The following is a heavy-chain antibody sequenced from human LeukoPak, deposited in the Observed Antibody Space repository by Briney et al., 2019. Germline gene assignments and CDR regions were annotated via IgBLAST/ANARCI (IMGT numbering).Heavy chain of an antibody. CDR2: INPSSGGT. CDR3: ATSGTYGSGTYWFDP. CDR1: GYTFTGYY. J-gene: IGHJ5*02. D-gene: IGHD3-10*01. Sequence: ASVKVSCKASGYTFTGYYMHWVRQAPGQGLEWMGWINPSSGGTNYAQKFQGRVTMTRDTSISTAYMELSRLRSDDTAVYYCATSGTYGSGTYWFDPWGQGTLVTVSS. V-gene: IGHV1-2*02.